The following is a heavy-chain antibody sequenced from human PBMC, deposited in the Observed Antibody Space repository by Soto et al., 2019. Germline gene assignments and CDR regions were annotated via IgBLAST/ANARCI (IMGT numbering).Heavy chain of an antibody. J-gene: IGHJ1*01. V-gene: IGHV4-39*01. CDR3: ARQARDGYNPGHFQH. CDR2: IYYSGST. Sequence: SETLSLTCTVSGGSISSSSYYWGWIRQPPGKWLEWIGSIYYSGSTYYNPSLKSRVTISVDTSKNQFSLKLSSVTAADTAVYYCARQARDGYNPGHFQHWGQGTLVTVS. CDR1: GGSISSSSYY. D-gene: IGHD5-12*01.